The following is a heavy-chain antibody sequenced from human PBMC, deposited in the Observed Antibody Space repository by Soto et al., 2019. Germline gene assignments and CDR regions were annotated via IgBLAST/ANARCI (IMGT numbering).Heavy chain of an antibody. CDR1: GYSISSSNW. D-gene: IGHD6-19*01. J-gene: IGHJ4*02. CDR3: ARLDSSGYGFDY. V-gene: IGHV4-28*01. CDR2: IYYSGST. Sequence: SETLSLTCAVSGYSISSSNWWGWIRQPPGKGLEWIGYIYYSGSTYYNPSLKSRVTMSVDTSKSQFSLKLSSVTAVGTAVYYCARLDSSGYGFDYWGQGTLVTVSS.